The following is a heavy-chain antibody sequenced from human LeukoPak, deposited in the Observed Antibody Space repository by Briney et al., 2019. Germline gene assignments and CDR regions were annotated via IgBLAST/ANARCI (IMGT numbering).Heavy chain of an antibody. Sequence: ASVNVSCEASGYTYSNYGISWVRQAPGQGLEWMGWISVYSGETNYAQKFQGRVTMTSDTSTSTAYMELKSLRSDDTAVYYCATDRGIAEADSFDPWGQGTLVTVSS. CDR1: GYTYSNYG. J-gene: IGHJ5*02. V-gene: IGHV1-18*01. CDR2: ISVYSGET. D-gene: IGHD6-13*01. CDR3: ATDRGIAEADSFDP.